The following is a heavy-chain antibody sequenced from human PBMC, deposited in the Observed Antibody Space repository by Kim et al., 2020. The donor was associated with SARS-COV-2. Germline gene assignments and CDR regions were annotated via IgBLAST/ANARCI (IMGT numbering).Heavy chain of an antibody. V-gene: IGHV4-59*01. J-gene: IGHJ6*02. CDR1: GGSISSYY. Sequence: SETLSLTCTVSGGSISSYYWSWIRQPPGKGLQWIGYIYYSGSTNYNPSLKSRVTISVDTSKNQFSLKLSSVTAADTAVYYCARDGDGYNYDYYGMDVWGQGTTVTVSS. D-gene: IGHD5-12*01. CDR2: IYYSGST. CDR3: ARDGDGYNYDYYGMDV.